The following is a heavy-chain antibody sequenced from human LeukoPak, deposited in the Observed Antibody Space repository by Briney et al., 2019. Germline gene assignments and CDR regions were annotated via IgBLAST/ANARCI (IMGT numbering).Heavy chain of an antibody. J-gene: IGHJ4*02. D-gene: IGHD5-12*01. CDR3: ARGTVDKVIDN. CDR2: IYYSGTT. Sequence: SETLSLTCTVSGGFISSFYCSWIRQPPGKGLEWSGYIYYSGTTNYNPSLKSRVAISSDTSKNQFSLRRKCVAAVDTAVHYCARGTVDKVIDNWGQGNVVTVS. CDR1: GGFISSFY. V-gene: IGHV4-59*08.